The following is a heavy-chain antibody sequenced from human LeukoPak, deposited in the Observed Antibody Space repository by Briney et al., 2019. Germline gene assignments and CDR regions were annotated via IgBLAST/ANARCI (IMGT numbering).Heavy chain of an antibody. CDR2: ISWNSGSI. Sequence: PGRSLRLSCAASGFTFDDYAMHWVRQAPGKGLEWVSGISWNSGSIGYADSVKGRFTISRDNSKNTLYLQMNSLRAEDTAVYYCAKDRMRGVVVITTYYFDYWGQGTLVTVSS. CDR1: GFTFDDYA. CDR3: AKDRMRGVVVITTYYFDY. V-gene: IGHV3-9*01. J-gene: IGHJ4*02. D-gene: IGHD3-22*01.